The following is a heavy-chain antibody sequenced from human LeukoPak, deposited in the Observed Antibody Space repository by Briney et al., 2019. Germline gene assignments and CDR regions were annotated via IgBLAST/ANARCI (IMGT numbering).Heavy chain of an antibody. CDR3: ARGCPSTLGDWFDP. CDR1: GFTFSSYS. D-gene: IGHD2-8*01. V-gene: IGHV3-21*01. Sequence: GGSLRLSCAASGFTFSSYSMNWVRQALGKGLEWVSSISSSSSYIYYADSVKGRFTISRDNAKNSLYLQMNSLRAEDTAVYYCARGCPSTLGDWFDPWGQGTLVTVSS. CDR2: ISSSSSYI. J-gene: IGHJ5*02.